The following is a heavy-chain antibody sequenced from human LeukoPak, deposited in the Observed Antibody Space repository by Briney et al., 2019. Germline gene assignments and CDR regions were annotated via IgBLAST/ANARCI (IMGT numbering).Heavy chain of an antibody. CDR2: INPNSGGT. CDR3: ANKAAGTRAFDI. J-gene: IGHJ3*02. V-gene: IGHV1-2*02. Sequence: ASVKVSCKASGYTFTGYYMHWVRQAPGQGLEWMGWINPNSGGTNYAQKFQGRVTMTRDTSISTAYMELSRLRSDDTAVYYCANKAAGTRAFDIWGQGTKVTVSS. CDR1: GYTFTGYY. D-gene: IGHD6-13*01.